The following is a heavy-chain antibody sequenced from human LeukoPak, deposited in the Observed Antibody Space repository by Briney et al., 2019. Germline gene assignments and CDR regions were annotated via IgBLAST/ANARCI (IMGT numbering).Heavy chain of an antibody. J-gene: IGHJ6*03. CDR1: GGSFSGYY. CDR3: ARTTDIVLMVYAIRRGYYYMDV. CDR2: INHSGST. D-gene: IGHD2-8*01. V-gene: IGHV4-34*01. Sequence: SETLSLTCAVYGGSFSGYYWSWIRQPPGKGLEWIGEINHSGSTSYNPSLKSRVTISVDTSKNQFSLKLSSVTAADTAVYYCARTTDIVLMVYAIRRGYYYMDVWGKGTTVTVSS.